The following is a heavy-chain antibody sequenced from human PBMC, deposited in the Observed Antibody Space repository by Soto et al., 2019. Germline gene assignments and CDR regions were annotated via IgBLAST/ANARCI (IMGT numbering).Heavy chain of an antibody. CDR1: GFTFSNYA. D-gene: IGHD1-26*01. J-gene: IGHJ6*02. V-gene: IGHV3-23*01. Sequence: PGGSLRLSCAASGFTFSNYAMNWVRQAPGKGLEWVSSFSGGGGSTYYADSVKGRFTISRDNSKNTLYLQMNSLRAEDTAVYFCAKVTPPGASYYSNRADYYGMDVWGQGTTVTVSS. CDR3: AKVTPPGASYYSNRADYYGMDV. CDR2: FSGGGGST.